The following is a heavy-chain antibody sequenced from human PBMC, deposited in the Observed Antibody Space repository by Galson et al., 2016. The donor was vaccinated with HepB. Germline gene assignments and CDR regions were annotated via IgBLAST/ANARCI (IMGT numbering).Heavy chain of an antibody. Sequence: SLRLSCAVSGFTFRNHQMHWVRQVSGKGLGWVSRIEGDGTRSTSADSVKGRFTISRDNAENTLYLQMNSLRAEDTAVYYCARDLSGPDFWGQGTLVTVSS. CDR2: IEGDGTRS. CDR1: GFTFRNHQ. CDR3: ARDLSGPDF. J-gene: IGHJ4*02. V-gene: IGHV3-74*03.